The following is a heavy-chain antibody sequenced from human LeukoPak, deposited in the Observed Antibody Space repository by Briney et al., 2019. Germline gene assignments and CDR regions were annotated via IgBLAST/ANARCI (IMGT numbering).Heavy chain of an antibody. Sequence: ASVKVSCKASGGTFSSYAISWVRQAPGQGLEWMGWMNPNSGNTGYAQKFQGRVTMTRNTSISTAYMELSSLRSEDTAVYYCARSDYDILTGPNDAFDIWGQGTMVTVSS. V-gene: IGHV1-8*02. CDR2: MNPNSGNT. J-gene: IGHJ3*02. CDR3: ARSDYDILTGPNDAFDI. D-gene: IGHD3-9*01. CDR1: GGTFSSYA.